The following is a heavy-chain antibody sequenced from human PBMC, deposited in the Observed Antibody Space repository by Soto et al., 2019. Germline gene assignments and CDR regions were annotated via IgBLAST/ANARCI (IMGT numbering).Heavy chain of an antibody. CDR2: IKHSGSS. J-gene: IGHJ3*02. Sequence: PSETLSLTCAVYAGSFSHYYWNWIRQSPGKGLEWIGKIKHSGSSNYNPSLRSRVSISVDMSKNQFSLRLTSVTAAGTAVYYCARGGSSDWQVALDIWGQGTMVTVSS. CDR3: ARGGSSDWQVALDI. D-gene: IGHD6-19*01. V-gene: IGHV4-34*01. CDR1: AGSFSHYY.